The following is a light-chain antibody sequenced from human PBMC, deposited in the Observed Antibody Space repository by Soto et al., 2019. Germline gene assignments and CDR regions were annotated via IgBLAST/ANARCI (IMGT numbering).Light chain of an antibody. CDR2: AAS. V-gene: IGKV3-20*01. Sequence: EIVLTQSPGTLSLSPGERATLSCRASQSVSSTHLAWYQQKPGQAPRLLIYAASSRATGIPDRFSGGGSGTYFTLTISRLEPEDFAVYYCQQYGGSPLYTFGQGTKLEIK. CDR3: QQYGGSPLYT. CDR1: QSVSSTH. J-gene: IGKJ2*01.